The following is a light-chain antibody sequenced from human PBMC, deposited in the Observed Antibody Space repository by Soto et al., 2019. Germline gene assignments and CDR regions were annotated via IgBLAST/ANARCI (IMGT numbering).Light chain of an antibody. CDR1: QTISSW. V-gene: IGKV1-5*03. CDR3: QHCNSYSDA. Sequence: DIQMTQSPSTLSGSVGDRVTITCRASQTISSWLAWYQQKPGKAPKLLIYKASTLKSGVPSRFSGSGSGTEFTLTISSLQPDDFATYYCQHCNSYSDAFGQGTKVDIK. J-gene: IGKJ1*01. CDR2: KAS.